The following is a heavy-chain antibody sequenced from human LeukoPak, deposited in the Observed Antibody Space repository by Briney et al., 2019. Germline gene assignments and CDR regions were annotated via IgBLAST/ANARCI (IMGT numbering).Heavy chain of an antibody. CDR2: IYYSGST. V-gene: IGHV4-31*03. D-gene: IGHD3-16*02. Sequence: SQTLSLTCTVSGGSIRSGGYSWSWIRQHPGKGLEWIGYIYYSGSTYYNPSLKSRVTISVDTSKNQFSLKLSSVTAADTAVYYCAREKDYDYVWGSYRYTETWGQGTLVTVSS. CDR3: AREKDYDYVWGSYRYTET. CDR1: GGSIRSGGYS. J-gene: IGHJ5*02.